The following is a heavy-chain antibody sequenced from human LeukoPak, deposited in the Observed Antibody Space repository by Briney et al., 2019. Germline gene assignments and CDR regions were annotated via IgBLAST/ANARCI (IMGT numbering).Heavy chain of an antibody. J-gene: IGHJ3*01. CDR1: GGSFSGYY. CDR2: ISGSGGST. Sequence: PSETLSLTCAVYGGSFSGYYWSWVRQAPGKGLEWVSAISGSGGSTYYADSVKGRFTISRDNSKNTLYLQMNSLRAEDTAVYYCAKEMSPSWGQGTMVTVSS. V-gene: IGHV3-23*01. CDR3: AKEMSPS.